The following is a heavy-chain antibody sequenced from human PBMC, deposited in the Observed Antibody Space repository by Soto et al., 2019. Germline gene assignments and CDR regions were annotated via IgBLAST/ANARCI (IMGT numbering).Heavy chain of an antibody. D-gene: IGHD5-18*01. CDR3: ARHRGGNSYHNWFDP. Sequence: QLQLQESGPGLVKPSETLSLTCTVSGGSISSSSYYWGWIRQPPGKGLEWIGSIHYSGSTYYNPSLKSRVTISVDTSKNQVSLKLTSVTAADTAVYFCARHRGGNSYHNWFDPWGQGTLVTVSS. CDR2: IHYSGST. J-gene: IGHJ5*02. CDR1: GGSISSSSYY. V-gene: IGHV4-39*01.